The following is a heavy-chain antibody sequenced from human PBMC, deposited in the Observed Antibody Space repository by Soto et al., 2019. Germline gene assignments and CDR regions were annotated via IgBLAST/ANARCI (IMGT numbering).Heavy chain of an antibody. Sequence: GASVKVSCKASGYTFTSYYMHWVRQAPGQGLEWMGIINPSGGSTSYAQKFQGRVTMTRDTSTSTVYMELSSLRSEDTAVYYCARDLAIAVAGRTPELFDYWGQGTLVTVS. V-gene: IGHV1-46*01. CDR3: ARDLAIAVAGRTPELFDY. CDR2: INPSGGST. D-gene: IGHD6-19*01. J-gene: IGHJ4*02. CDR1: GYTFTSYY.